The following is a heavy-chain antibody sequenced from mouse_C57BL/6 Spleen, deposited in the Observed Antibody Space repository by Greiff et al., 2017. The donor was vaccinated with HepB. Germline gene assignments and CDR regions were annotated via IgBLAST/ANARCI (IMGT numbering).Heavy chain of an antibody. CDR2: IDPSDSYT. D-gene: IGHD1-1*01. CDR3: AKGHYYGSRDFDY. CDR1: GYTFTSYW. Sequence: QVQLQQPGAELVMPGASVKLSCKASGYTFTSYWMHWVKQRPGQGLEWIGEIDPSDSYTNYNQKFKGKSTLTVDKSSSTAYMQLSSLTSEGSAVYYCAKGHYYGSRDFDYWGQGTTLTVSS. J-gene: IGHJ2*01. V-gene: IGHV1-69*01.